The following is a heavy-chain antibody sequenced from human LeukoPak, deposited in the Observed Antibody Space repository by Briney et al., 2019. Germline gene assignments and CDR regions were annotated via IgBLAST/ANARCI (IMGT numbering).Heavy chain of an antibody. J-gene: IGHJ4*02. D-gene: IGHD2-8*02. V-gene: IGHV3-23*01. CDR1: GFTFSSYA. Sequence: GGPLRLSCAASGFTFSSYAMRWVRQAPGKGLEWVSAISGSGGSTYYADSVKGRFTISRDNSKNTLYLQMNSLRAEDTAVYYCAIETGGYFDYWGQGTLVTVSS. CDR3: AIETGGYFDY. CDR2: ISGSGGST.